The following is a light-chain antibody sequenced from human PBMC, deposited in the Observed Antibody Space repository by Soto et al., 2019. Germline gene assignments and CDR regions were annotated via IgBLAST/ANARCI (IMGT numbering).Light chain of an antibody. J-gene: IGKJ4*01. CDR3: QEYNSAPLT. V-gene: IGKV1-27*01. CDR2: AAS. CDR1: QGINTY. Sequence: DIQMTQSPSSLSASVGDRVTITCRASQGINTYLAWYQQRPGKVPKLLIFAASTLQSGVPSRFSGSGSGTDFTLTISSLQPEGVATYYCQEYNSAPLTFGGGTKVEIK.